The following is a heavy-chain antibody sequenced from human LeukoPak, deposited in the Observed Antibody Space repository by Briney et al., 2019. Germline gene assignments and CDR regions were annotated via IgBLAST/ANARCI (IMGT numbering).Heavy chain of an antibody. J-gene: IGHJ6*02. CDR1: GFTFSSYG. CDR3: AKDRSSGNYYYYGMDV. CDR2: ISFDGSNE. Sequence: PGRSLRLSCAASGFTFSSYGMHWVRQAPGKGLEWVAVISFDGSNEYYADSVKGRFTISRDSSKNTLYLQMNSPRAEDTAVYYCAKDRSSGNYYYYGMDVWGQGTTVTVSS. V-gene: IGHV3-30*18. D-gene: IGHD6-19*01.